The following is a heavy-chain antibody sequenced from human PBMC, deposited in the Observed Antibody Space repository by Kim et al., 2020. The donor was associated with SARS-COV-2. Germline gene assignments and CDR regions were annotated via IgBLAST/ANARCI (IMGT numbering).Heavy chain of an antibody. D-gene: IGHD2-15*01. CDR1: GYTFTSYG. J-gene: IGHJ6*02. V-gene: IGHV1-18*04. CDR2: ISAYNGNT. CDR3: ARDTLPVVAATLYYGMDV. Sequence: ASVKVSCKASGYTFTSYGISWVRQAPGQGLEWMGWISAYNGNTNYAQKLQGRVTMTTDTSTSTAYMELRSLRSDDTAMYYCARDTLPVVAATLYYGMDVWGQGTTVTVSS.